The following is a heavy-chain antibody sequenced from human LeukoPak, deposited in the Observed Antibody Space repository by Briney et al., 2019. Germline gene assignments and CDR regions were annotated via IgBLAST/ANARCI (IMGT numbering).Heavy chain of an antibody. Sequence: PGGSLRLSCAASGFTFSSYSMNWVRQAPGKGLEWVSSISSSSSYIYYADSVKGRFTISRDNAKNSLYLQMNSLRAEDTAVYYCARDTSSGYPFDYWGQGTLVTVSS. CDR2: ISSSSSYI. CDR1: GFTFSSYS. V-gene: IGHV3-21*01. J-gene: IGHJ4*02. CDR3: ARDTSSGYPFDY. D-gene: IGHD3-22*01.